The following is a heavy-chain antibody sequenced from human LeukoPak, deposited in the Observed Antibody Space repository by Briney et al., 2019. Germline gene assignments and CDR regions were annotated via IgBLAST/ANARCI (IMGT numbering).Heavy chain of an antibody. D-gene: IGHD2-2*01. J-gene: IGHJ4*02. V-gene: IGHV1-69*13. CDR2: IIPIFGTA. Sequence: SVNVSCKASGGTFSSYAISGVRQAPGQGLEGMGGIIPIFGTANYAQKFQGRVTITADESTSTAYMELSSLRSEDTAVYYCARDRDCSSTSCTLDYWGQGTLVTVSS. CDR1: GGTFSSYA. CDR3: ARDRDCSSTSCTLDY.